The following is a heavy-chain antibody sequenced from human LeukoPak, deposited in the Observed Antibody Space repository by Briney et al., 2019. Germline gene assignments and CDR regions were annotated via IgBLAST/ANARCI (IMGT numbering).Heavy chain of an antibody. J-gene: IGHJ4*02. Sequence: SETLSLTCTVSGDSISTYYWSWIRQPPGKGLEWIGYIYYSGSTNYNPSLKSRVTISVDTSKNQFSLKLSSVTAADTAVYYCARAGGSGIDYWGQGTLVTVSS. CDR3: ARAGGSGIDY. CDR1: GDSISTYY. CDR2: IYYSGST. D-gene: IGHD3-10*01. V-gene: IGHV4-59*12.